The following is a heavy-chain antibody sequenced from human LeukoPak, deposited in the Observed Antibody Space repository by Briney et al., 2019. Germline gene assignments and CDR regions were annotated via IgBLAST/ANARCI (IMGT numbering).Heavy chain of an antibody. CDR1: GYTLTELS. CDR2: FDPEDGET. V-gene: IGHV1-24*01. Sequence: ASVKVSCKVSGYTLTELSMHWVRQAPGKGLEWMGGFDPEDGETIYAQKFQGRVTMTEDTSTSTAYMELRSLRSDDTAVYYCARGYSSGWYAQVYYFDYWGQGTLVTVSS. D-gene: IGHD6-19*01. J-gene: IGHJ4*02. CDR3: ARGYSSGWYAQVYYFDY.